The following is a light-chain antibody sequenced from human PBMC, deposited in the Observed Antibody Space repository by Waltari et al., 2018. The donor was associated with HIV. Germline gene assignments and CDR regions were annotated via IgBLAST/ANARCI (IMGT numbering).Light chain of an antibody. V-gene: IGLV2-23*02. J-gene: IGLJ1*01. Sequence: QSALTQPASVSGSPGQSITISCTGTSSDVGSYNLVSWYQHHPGKAPKLMIYGVTKRPSGISDRFSGSKSGNTASLTISGLQAEDEADYYCCSYARSSTFYVFGTGTKVTVL. CDR1: SSDVGSYNL. CDR2: GVT. CDR3: CSYARSSTFYV.